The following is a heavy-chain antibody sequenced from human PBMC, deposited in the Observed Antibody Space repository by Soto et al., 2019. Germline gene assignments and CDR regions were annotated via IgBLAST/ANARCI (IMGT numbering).Heavy chain of an antibody. CDR3: ASRTAAAGGGGGY. CDR1: GFTFSSYS. V-gene: IGHV3-21*01. Sequence: GSLKLCFGASGFTFSSYSMNLVRQAPGKGLEWVSSISSSSSYIYYADSVKGRFTISRDNAKNSLYLQMNSLRAEDTAVYYCASRTAAAGGGGGYWGQGTPVTVYS. J-gene: IGHJ4*02. D-gene: IGHD6-13*01. CDR2: ISSSSSYI.